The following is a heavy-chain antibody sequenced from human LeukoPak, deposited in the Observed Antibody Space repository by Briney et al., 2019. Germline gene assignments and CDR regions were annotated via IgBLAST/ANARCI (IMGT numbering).Heavy chain of an antibody. V-gene: IGHV3-48*03. CDR1: GLTLSNHEFSHYE. CDR3: ARGRYSLFELVLDV. CDR2: ISSSGANR. Sequence: GGSLRLSCEASGLTLSNHEFSHYEMNWVRQAPGKGLEWLSYISSSGANRYYAESVKGRFTVSRDNGKDAHYLQMNSLRVEDTAVYYCARGRYSLFELVLDVWGKGTTVTISS. J-gene: IGHJ6*04. D-gene: IGHD6-13*01.